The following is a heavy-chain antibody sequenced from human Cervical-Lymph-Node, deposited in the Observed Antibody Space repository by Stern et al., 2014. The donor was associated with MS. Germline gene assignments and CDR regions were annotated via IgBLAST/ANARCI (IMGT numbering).Heavy chain of an antibody. Sequence: QDQLVQSGSQVRKPGASVKVSCQASGYTFINYDIFWVRQATGQGLEWMGWMNPNNANTGHAQKFQGRVTMTRNTSISTAYMELSGLRSDDTAVYYCVRGGFSYGYGLDAWGQGTAVIVSS. D-gene: IGHD5-18*01. CDR3: VRGGFSYGYGLDA. J-gene: IGHJ6*02. CDR1: GYTFINYD. V-gene: IGHV1-8*01. CDR2: MNPNNANT.